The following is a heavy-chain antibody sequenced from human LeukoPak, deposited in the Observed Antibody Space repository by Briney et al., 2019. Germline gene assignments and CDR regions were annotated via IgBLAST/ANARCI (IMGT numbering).Heavy chain of an antibody. CDR2: IYYSGST. Sequence: PSETLSLTCTVSGGSINSYYWSWIRQPPGKGLEWIGYIYYSGSTNYNPSLKSRVTISVDTPNNKFSLKLTPLTAADTAVYYCVRHLSAGRPAFDIWGQGTMVTVSS. J-gene: IGHJ3*02. D-gene: IGHD2-15*01. V-gene: IGHV4-59*08. CDR3: VRHLSAGRPAFDI. CDR1: GGSINSYY.